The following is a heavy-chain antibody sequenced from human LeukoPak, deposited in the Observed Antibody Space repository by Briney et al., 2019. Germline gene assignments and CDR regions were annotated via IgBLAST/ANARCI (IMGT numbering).Heavy chain of an antibody. CDR1: GYTFTSYA. CDR3: ARAAPLIDSSGWSYYYYYGMDV. V-gene: IGHV1-3*01. J-gene: IGHJ6*02. Sequence: ASVKVSCKASGYTFTSYAMHWVRQAPGQRLEWMGWINAGNGNTKYSQKFQGRVTITRDTSASTAYMELSSLRSEDTAVYYCARAAPLIDSSGWSYYYYYGMDVWGQGTTVTVSS. D-gene: IGHD6-19*01. CDR2: INAGNGNT.